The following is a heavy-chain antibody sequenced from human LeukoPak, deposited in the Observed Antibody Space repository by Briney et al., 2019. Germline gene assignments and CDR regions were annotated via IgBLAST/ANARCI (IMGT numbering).Heavy chain of an antibody. CDR3: ARGPQNYDFWSGYYPNNWFDP. D-gene: IGHD3-3*01. CDR1: GGSFSGYY. Sequence: PSETLSLTCAVYGGSFSGYYWSWIRQPPGKGLEWIGEINHSGSTNYNPSLKSRVTISVDTSKNQFSLKLSSVTAADTAVYYCARGPQNYDFWSGYYPNNWFDPWGQGTLVTVSS. CDR2: INHSGST. J-gene: IGHJ5*02. V-gene: IGHV4-34*01.